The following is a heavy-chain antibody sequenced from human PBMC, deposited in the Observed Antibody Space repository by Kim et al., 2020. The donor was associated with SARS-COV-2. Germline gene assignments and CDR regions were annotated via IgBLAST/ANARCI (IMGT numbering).Heavy chain of an antibody. CDR1: GYTFTSNA. CDR3: ARDYIWRIGGSYYYYYMDV. J-gene: IGHJ6*03. Sequence: ASVKVSCKASGYTFTSNAMNWVRQARGQGLEWMGWINTNTGNPTYAQGFTGRFVFSLDTSVSTAYLQISSLKAEDTAVYYCARDYIWRIGGSYYYYYMDVWGKGTTVTVSS. D-gene: IGHD3-16*01. V-gene: IGHV7-4-1*02. CDR2: INTNTGNP.